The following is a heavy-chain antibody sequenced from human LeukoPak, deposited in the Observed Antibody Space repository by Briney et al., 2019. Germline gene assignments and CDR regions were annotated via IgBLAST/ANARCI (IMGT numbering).Heavy chain of an antibody. J-gene: IGHJ5*02. CDR1: GFTFSTYS. CDR3: AKDPYIVVVPAAYAFWFDP. D-gene: IGHD2-2*01. V-gene: IGHV3-30-3*01. CDR2: ISYDGTYK. Sequence: GGSLRLSCAASGFTFSTYSMHWVRQAPGKGLEWVAIISYDGTYKSYADSVKGRFTMSRDNSKNTLYLQMNSLRAEDTAVYYCAKDPYIVVVPAAYAFWFDPWGQGTLVTVSS.